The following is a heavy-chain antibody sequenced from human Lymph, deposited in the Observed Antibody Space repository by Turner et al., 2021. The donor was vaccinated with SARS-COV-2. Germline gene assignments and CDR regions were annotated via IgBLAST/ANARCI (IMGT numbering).Heavy chain of an antibody. J-gene: IGHJ3*02. CDR1: GFTFSTYA. Sequence: QVQLVESGGGGVQPGGSLRLACAASGFTFSTYAIHWVRQAPGKGLEWVAVISYDGFNKYYSDSVKGQFTISRDNSKNTLYLQMSSLRAEDTAVYYCARGSGSYLSAFDIWGQGTMVTVSS. CDR3: ARGSGSYLSAFDI. CDR2: ISYDGFNK. D-gene: IGHD1-26*01. V-gene: IGHV3-30*04.